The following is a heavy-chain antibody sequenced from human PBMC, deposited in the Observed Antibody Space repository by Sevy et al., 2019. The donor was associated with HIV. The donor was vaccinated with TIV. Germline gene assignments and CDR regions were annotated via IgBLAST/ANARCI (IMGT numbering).Heavy chain of an antibody. CDR3: AEVRRVQGAPLGMDV. D-gene: IGHD3-10*01. Sequence: GGSLRLSCAASGFTFSSYGMHWVRQAPGKGLEWVAFIRYDGSNKYYADSVKGRFTISRDNSKNTLYLQMNSLRAEDTAVYYCAEVRRVQGAPLGMDVWGQGTTVTVSS. CDR1: GFTFSSYG. CDR2: IRYDGSNK. J-gene: IGHJ6*02. V-gene: IGHV3-30*02.